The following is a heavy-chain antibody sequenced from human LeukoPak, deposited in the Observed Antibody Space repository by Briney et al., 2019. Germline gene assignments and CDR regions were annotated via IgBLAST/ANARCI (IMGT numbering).Heavy chain of an antibody. CDR1: GGSISSSSYY. Sequence: PSETLSLTCTVSGGSISSSSYYWGWIRQPPGKGLEWIGSIYYSGSTYYNPSLKSRVTISVDTSKNQFSLKLSSVTAADTAVYYCATIAAADSVLGYYYYGMDVWGQGTTVTVSS. CDR2: IYYSGST. J-gene: IGHJ6*02. CDR3: ATIAAADSVLGYYYYGMDV. V-gene: IGHV4-39*01. D-gene: IGHD6-13*01.